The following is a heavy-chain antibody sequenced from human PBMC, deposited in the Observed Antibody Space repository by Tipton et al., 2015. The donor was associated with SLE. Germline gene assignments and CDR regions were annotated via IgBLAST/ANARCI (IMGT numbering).Heavy chain of an antibody. J-gene: IGHJ3*02. CDR1: GGSISSHY. CDR2: IYYSGST. Sequence: TLSLTCTVSGGSISSHYWSWIRQPPGKGLEWIGCIYYSGSTNYNPSLKSRVTISVDTSKNQFSLKLSSVTAADTAVYYCARRRYGDFLLPDAFDIWGQGTMVTVSS. V-gene: IGHV4-59*11. CDR3: ARRRYGDFLLPDAFDI. D-gene: IGHD4-17*01.